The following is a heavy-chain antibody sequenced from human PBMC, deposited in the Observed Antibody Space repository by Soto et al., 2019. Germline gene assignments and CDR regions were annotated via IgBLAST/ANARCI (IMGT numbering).Heavy chain of an antibody. CDR2: MSYDGRNK. CDR3: AKGRCWSTRCYQSPEFDY. CDR1: GFTFSSFG. Sequence: QVQLVESGGGVVQPGRSLRLSCVGSGFTFSSFGMHWVRLAPGKGLQWVAAMSYDGRNKYYADSVKGRFTISRDDSKDTLYLQMNRLIPDDTALYYCAKGRCWSTRCYQSPEFDYWGQGTLVTVSS. V-gene: IGHV3-30*18. D-gene: IGHD2-2*01. J-gene: IGHJ4*02.